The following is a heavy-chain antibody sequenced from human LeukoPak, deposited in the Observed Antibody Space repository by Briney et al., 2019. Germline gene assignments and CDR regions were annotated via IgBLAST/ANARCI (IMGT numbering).Heavy chain of an antibody. J-gene: IGHJ2*01. CDR1: GFTFSSSD. V-gene: IGHV3-13*01. D-gene: IGHD2-21*02. CDR3: AKEPLTAGFWYFDL. Sequence: PGGSLRLSCAASGFTFSSSDMHWVRQTPGKGLEGVSAISTAGDTFYSDSVKGRFTISRENAKNSLYLQMDSLGAGDTAVYYCAKEPLTAGFWYFDLWGRGTLVTVSA. CDR2: ISTAGDT.